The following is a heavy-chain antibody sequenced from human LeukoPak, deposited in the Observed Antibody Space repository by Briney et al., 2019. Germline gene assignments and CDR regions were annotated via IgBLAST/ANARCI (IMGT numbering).Heavy chain of an antibody. Sequence: SETLSLTCAVYGGSFSGYYWNWIRQPAGKGLEWIGRIFTSGNSNYNPSLTSRVTISLDTSKDQFSLRLSSVTAADTAFYYCARESATSGSTDWGQGTLVTVSS. V-gene: IGHV4-4*07. CDR1: GGSFSGYY. CDR2: IFTSGNS. D-gene: IGHD3-10*01. J-gene: IGHJ4*02. CDR3: ARESATSGSTD.